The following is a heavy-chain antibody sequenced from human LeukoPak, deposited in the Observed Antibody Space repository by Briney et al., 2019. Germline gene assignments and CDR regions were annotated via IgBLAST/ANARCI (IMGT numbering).Heavy chain of an antibody. J-gene: IGHJ4*02. Sequence: PGGSLRLSCAASGFTVSSNYMSRVRQAPGKGLEWVSVIYSGGSTYYADSVKGRFTISRHNSKNTLYLQMNSLRAEDTAVYYCARASEASGYDYGFDYWGQGTLVTVSS. D-gene: IGHD5-12*01. V-gene: IGHV3-53*04. CDR1: GFTVSSNY. CDR2: IYSGGST. CDR3: ARASEASGYDYGFDY.